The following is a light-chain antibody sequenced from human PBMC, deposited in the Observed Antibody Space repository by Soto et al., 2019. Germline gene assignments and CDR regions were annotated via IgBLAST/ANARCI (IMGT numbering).Light chain of an antibody. CDR3: GQFVSAPPRT. Sequence: EIVLTQSPGTLSLSPGERATLSCRASQSVSSTFLAWYRQKPGQTPSLLIFGGSNRATGIPDRFSGSGFGTDFTLTITSLEPEDFAVYYCGQFVSAPPRTFGQGTKVEI. J-gene: IGKJ1*01. CDR2: GGS. CDR1: QSVSSTF. V-gene: IGKV3-20*01.